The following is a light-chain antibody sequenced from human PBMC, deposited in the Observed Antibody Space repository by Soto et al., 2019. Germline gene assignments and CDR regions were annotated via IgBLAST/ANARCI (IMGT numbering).Light chain of an antibody. CDR1: TSDVGGYNY. V-gene: IGLV2-14*01. J-gene: IGLJ1*01. CDR2: DGI. CDR3: TSYTSSGTHV. Sequence: QSSLTQPASVSGSPGQSITISCTGTTSDVGGYNYVSWHQQHPGKAPNLMIYDGINRPSGVSNRFSGSKSANTASLTISGLQAEDEADYYCTSYTSSGTHVFGSGTKITVL.